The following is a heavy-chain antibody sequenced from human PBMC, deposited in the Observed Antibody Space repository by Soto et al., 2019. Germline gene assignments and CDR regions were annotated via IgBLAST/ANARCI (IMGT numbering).Heavy chain of an antibody. CDR3: VRGVHYNYYGMDV. CDR2: ISHDGTNK. CDR1: GFTFSAYG. V-gene: IGHV3-30*03. J-gene: IGHJ6*02. Sequence: PGGSLRLSCEVSGFTFSAYGMHWVRQAPGKGLEWVAAISHDGTNKNYGDSVKGRFTISRDNSKKTLYLQMNSLRVEDTAVYYCVRGVHYNYYGMDVWGQGTTVTVSS.